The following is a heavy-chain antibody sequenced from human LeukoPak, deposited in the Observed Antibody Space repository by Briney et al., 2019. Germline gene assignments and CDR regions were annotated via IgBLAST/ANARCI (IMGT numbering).Heavy chain of an antibody. Sequence: PSETLSLTCTVSGDSISSSSYYWGWIRQPPGKGLEWIGIIYYSGSTNYNPSLKSRVTISVDTSKNQFSLKLTSVPAADTAVYYGARHGGPTRGGWFDPWGQGTLVTVSS. D-gene: IGHD1-26*01. CDR3: ARHGGPTRGGWFDP. CDR2: IYYSGST. CDR1: GDSISSSSYY. J-gene: IGHJ5*02. V-gene: IGHV4-39*01.